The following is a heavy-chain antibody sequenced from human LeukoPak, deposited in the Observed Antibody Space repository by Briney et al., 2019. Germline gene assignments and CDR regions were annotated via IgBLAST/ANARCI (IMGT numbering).Heavy chain of an antibody. CDR1: GFTFSSYA. CDR2: ISGSGGST. V-gene: IGHV3-23*01. D-gene: IGHD6-13*01. Sequence: PGGSLRLSCAASGFTFSSYAMSWVRQAPGKGLEWVSAISGSGGSTYYADSVKGRFTISRDNSKNTLYLQMNSLRAEDTAVYYCAKGTNERFARLAAAGYYFDYWGQGTLVTVSS. J-gene: IGHJ4*02. CDR3: AKGTNERFARLAAAGYYFDY.